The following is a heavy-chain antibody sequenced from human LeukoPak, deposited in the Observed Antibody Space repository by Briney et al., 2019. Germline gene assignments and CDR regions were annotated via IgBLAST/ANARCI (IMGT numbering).Heavy chain of an antibody. CDR3: ATASYSGWTASHDY. D-gene: IGHD6-25*01. CDR2: LYSDGST. J-gene: IGHJ4*02. Sequence: GGSMRLSCAAYGFAVINNYMSWVRQAPGKGLEWVSVLYSDGSTYYLDSVKGRFTISRDNSKNTLYLQMNSLRAEDTAVYYCATASYSGWTASHDYWGQGTLVTVSS. CDR1: GFAVINNY. V-gene: IGHV3-66*01.